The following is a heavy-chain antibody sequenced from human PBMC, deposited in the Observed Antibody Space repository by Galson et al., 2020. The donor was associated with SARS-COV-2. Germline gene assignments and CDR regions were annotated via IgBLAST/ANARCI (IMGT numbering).Heavy chain of an antibody. CDR1: GFTSSDYW. Sequence: GESLKISCIVSGFTSSDYWMTLVRQAPGKGLEWVANIKEDGAEENYADSVKGRFTILRDNAKNSFTLQMTSLRAEDTAVYYCARDCGTTYFYDSRIRYYDALDIWGQGTMVTVSS. J-gene: IGHJ3*02. CDR2: IKEDGAEE. D-gene: IGHD3-10*01. CDR3: ARDCGTTYFYDSRIRYYDALDI. V-gene: IGHV3-7*01.